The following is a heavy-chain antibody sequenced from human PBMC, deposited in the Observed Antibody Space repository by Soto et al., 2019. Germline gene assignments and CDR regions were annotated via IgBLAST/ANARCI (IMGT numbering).Heavy chain of an antibody. CDR3: ARGNPQLRGAFDF. CDR1: GASLSSGGYS. J-gene: IGHJ4*02. Sequence: SETLSLTCSVSGASLSSGGYSWSWFRRPPGKALEWIAYVYYGGTASYNPSLKSRVTISVDSSKNQFSLTVKSVTAADTAAYLCARGNPQLRGAFDFWGRGTQVTVSS. V-gene: IGHV4-30-2*01. CDR2: VYYGGTA. D-gene: IGHD3-10*01.